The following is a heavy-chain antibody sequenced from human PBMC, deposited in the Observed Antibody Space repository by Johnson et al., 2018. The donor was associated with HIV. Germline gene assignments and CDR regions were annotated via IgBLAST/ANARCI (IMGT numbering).Heavy chain of an antibody. CDR1: GFTFSSYA. J-gene: IGHJ3*02. D-gene: IGHD6-19*01. CDR2: ISYDGSNK. CDR3: ASPRAVAGGGAFDI. V-gene: IGHV3-30*04. Sequence: QMQLVESGGGVVQPGRSLRLSRAASGFTFSSYAMHWVRQAPGKGLEWVAVISYDGSNKYYADSVKGRFTISRDNSKNTLYLQMNSLRAEDTAVYYCASPRAVAGGGAFDIWGQGTMVTVSS.